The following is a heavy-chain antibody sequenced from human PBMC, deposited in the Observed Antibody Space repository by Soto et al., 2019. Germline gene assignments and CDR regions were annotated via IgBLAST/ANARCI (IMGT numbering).Heavy chain of an antibody. CDR1: GFTFSSYE. J-gene: IGHJ6*02. D-gene: IGHD4-17*01. V-gene: IGHV3-48*03. Sequence: EVQLVESGGGLVQPGGSLRLSCAASGFTFSSYEMNWVRQAPGKGLEWVSYISSSGSTIYYADSVKGRFTISRDNAKNSLYLQMNSLSAEDTAVYYCARDARTMTVHGMDVWGQGTTVTVSS. CDR2: ISSSGSTI. CDR3: ARDARTMTVHGMDV.